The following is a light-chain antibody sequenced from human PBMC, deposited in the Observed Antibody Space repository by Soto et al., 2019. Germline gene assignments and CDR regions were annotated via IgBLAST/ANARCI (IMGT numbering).Light chain of an antibody. V-gene: IGKV1-39*01. J-gene: IGKJ1*01. Sequence: EIQMTQSPSSLSASVGDRVTITCRASQSMSSYLNWYQQKPGKAPKLLIYAASSLQSGVPSRFSGSGSGTYFTLTISSLQPEDFATYYCQQSYSTPQTFGQGTKVEIK. CDR3: QQSYSTPQT. CDR1: QSMSSY. CDR2: AAS.